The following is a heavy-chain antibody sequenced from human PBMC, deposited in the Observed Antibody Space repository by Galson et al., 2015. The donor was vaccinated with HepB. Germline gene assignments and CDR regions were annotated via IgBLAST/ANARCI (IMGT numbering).Heavy chain of an antibody. CDR3: AKDRRTSGVWSDDY. D-gene: IGHD2-8*01. CDR1: GFNFNSYA. CDR2: ISGSGENT. J-gene: IGHJ4*02. Sequence: SLRLSGAASGFNFNSYAMTWVRQAPGKGLEWVSSISGSGENTYYADSVKGRFTISRDNSMNTLYLQMNSLTVEDTAVYYCAKDRRTSGVWSDDYWGQGSLVTVSS. V-gene: IGHV3-23*01.